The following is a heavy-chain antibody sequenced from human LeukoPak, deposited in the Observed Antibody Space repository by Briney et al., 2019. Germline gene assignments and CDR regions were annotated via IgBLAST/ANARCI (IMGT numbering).Heavy chain of an antibody. CDR2: IYYSGST. CDR1: GGSISSISYY. J-gene: IGHJ4*01. D-gene: IGHD3-16*01. CDR3: ARNMITFGGVNGFDN. V-gene: IGHV4-39*07. Sequence: SETLSLTCTVSGGSISSISYYWGWIRQPPGKGLEWIGRIYYSGSTYYNPSLKSRVTISVDTSKNQFSLKLSYVTAADTAVYYCARNMITFGGVNGFDNWGQGTLVTVSS.